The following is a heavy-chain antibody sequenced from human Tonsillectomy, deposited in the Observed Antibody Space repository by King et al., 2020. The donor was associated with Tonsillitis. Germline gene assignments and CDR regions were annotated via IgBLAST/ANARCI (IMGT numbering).Heavy chain of an antibody. CDR2: INPNSGST. V-gene: IGHV1-2*06. D-gene: IGHD3-16*01. J-gene: IGHJ4*02. Sequence: QLVQSGAEVKKPGASVKVSCKTSGYTFTDYYFHWVRQAPGQGLEWMGRINPNSGSTNYAQKFQGRVTLTRDTSISTAYMELSRLRSDDTAVYYCASRGEWGAPFDNWGQGTLVTVSS. CDR1: GYTFTDYY. CDR3: ASRGEWGAPFDN.